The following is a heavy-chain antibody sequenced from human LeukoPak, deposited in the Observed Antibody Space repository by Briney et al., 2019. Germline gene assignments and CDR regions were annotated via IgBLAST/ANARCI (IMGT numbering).Heavy chain of an antibody. Sequence: ASVKVSCKASGYSFTNYYIHWVRQAPGQGLESVGIINPRGGGTTYPQKFQGRVTMTRDTSTSTVYMELSSLRSEDTAVYYCARDRARSITMVRGVFGYWGQGTLVTVSS. D-gene: IGHD3-10*01. J-gene: IGHJ4*02. CDR2: INPRGGGT. CDR1: GYSFTNYY. CDR3: ARDRARSITMVRGVFGY. V-gene: IGHV1-46*01.